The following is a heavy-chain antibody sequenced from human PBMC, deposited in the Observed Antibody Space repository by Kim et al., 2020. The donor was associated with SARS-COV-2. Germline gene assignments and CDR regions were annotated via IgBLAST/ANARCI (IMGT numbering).Heavy chain of an antibody. D-gene: IGHD2-2*01. J-gene: IGHJ6*02. CDR2: IYTSGST. CDR3: ARDIVVVPAAEGGYYYGMDV. CDR1: GGSISSYY. Sequence: SETLSLTCTVSGGSISSYYWSWIRQPAGKGLEWIGRIYTSGSTNYNPSLKSRVTMSVDTSKNQFSLKLSSVTAADTAVYYCARDIVVVPAAEGGYYYGMDVWGQGTTVTVSS. V-gene: IGHV4-4*07.